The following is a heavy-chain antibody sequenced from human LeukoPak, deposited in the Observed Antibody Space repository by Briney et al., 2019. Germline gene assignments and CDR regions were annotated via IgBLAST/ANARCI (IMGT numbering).Heavy chain of an antibody. CDR1: GYTFTGYY. D-gene: IGHD2-2*02. J-gene: IGHJ4*02. V-gene: IGHV1-2*02. Sequence: ASVKVSCKASGYTFTGYYMHWVRQAPGQGLEWMGWINPNSGGTNYAQKFQGRVTMTRDTSISTAYMELSRLRSDDTAVYYCARDVVVPAAIGIVASTFDYWGQGILVTVSS. CDR3: ARDVVVPAAIGIVASTFDY. CDR2: INPNSGGT.